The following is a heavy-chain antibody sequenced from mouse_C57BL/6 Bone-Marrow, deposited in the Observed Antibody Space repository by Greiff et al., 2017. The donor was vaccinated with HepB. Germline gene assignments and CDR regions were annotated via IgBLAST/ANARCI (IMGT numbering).Heavy chain of an antibody. J-gene: IGHJ2*01. CDR2: IYPGSGNT. CDR3: ARYITTVVGGD. V-gene: IGHV1-84*01. D-gene: IGHD1-1*01. CDR1: GYTFTDYY. Sequence: VQLQQSGPELVKPGASVKISCKASGYTFTDYYINWVKQRPGQGLEWIGWIYPGSGNTKYNVKLKGKATLTVDTSSSTAYMQLSSLTSEESADYFCARYITTVVGGDWGQGTTLTVSS.